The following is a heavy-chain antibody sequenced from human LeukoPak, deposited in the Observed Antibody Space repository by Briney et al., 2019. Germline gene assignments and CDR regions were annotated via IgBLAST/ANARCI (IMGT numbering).Heavy chain of an antibody. V-gene: IGHV1-18*01. D-gene: IGHD1-7*01. CDR3: ARGRDWNYAFDY. CDR2: ISGYNGNT. Sequence: ASVKVSCKASGYTFTSNGISWVRQAPGQGLEWMGWISGYNGNTKYAQKYQGRVTMTTDTSTSTAYMELRSLISDDTALYFCARGRDWNYAFDYWGQGTLVTVSS. CDR1: GYTFTSNG. J-gene: IGHJ4*02.